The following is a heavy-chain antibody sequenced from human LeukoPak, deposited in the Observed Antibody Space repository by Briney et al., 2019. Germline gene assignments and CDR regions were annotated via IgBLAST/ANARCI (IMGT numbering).Heavy chain of an antibody. J-gene: IGHJ4*02. CDR2: IYHSGST. CDR1: GGSISSSSYY. D-gene: IGHD3-10*01. CDR3: ARPSSSGSYFY. V-gene: IGHV4-39*01. Sequence: SETLSLTCTVSGGSISSSSYYWGWIRQPPGKGLEWIGSIYHSGSTYYNPSLKSRVTISVDTSKNQFSLKLSSVTAADTAVYYCARPSSSGSYFYWGQGTLVTVSS.